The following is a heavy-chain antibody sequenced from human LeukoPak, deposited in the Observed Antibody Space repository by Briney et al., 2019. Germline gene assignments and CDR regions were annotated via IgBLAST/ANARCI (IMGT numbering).Heavy chain of an antibody. CDR2: ISSSSSYI. J-gene: IGHJ4*02. CDR1: GFTFSSYS. Sequence: PGGSLRLSCAASGFTFSSYSMNWVRQAPGKGLEWVSSISSSSSYIYYADSVKGRFTISRDNAKNSLYLQMNSLRAEDTAVYYCARDWEYGSGSYSEGFDYWGQGTLVTVSS. CDR3: ARDWEYGSGSYSEGFDY. D-gene: IGHD3-10*01. V-gene: IGHV3-21*01.